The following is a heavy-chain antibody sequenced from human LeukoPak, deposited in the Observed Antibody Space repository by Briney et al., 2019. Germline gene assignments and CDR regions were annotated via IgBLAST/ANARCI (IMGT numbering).Heavy chain of an antibody. D-gene: IGHD1-26*01. V-gene: IGHV3-23*01. CDR1: GFTFSSYA. CDR2: ISGSGGST. Sequence: GGSLRLSCAASGFTFSSYAMSWVRQAPGKGLEWVSPISGSGGSTYYADSVKGRFTISRDNSKNTLYLQMNSLRAEDTAVYYCAKALSGSYRTHYYYYGMDVWRQGTTVTVSS. CDR3: AKALSGSYRTHYYYYGMDV. J-gene: IGHJ6*02.